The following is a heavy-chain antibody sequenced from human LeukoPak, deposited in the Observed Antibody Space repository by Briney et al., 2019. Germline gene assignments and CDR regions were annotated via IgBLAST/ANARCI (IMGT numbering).Heavy chain of an antibody. V-gene: IGHV6-1*01. CDR1: GDIVSTNTAA. J-gene: IGHJ6*03. CDR3: ARDSSPPGYYYHMDV. CDR2: THYKAKWYN. D-gene: IGHD6-13*01. Sequence: SQTLSLTCAISGDIVSTNTAAWNWIRQSPSRGLEWLTRTHYKAKWYNDYAVSVKSRITIIPDTSKNQFSLQLKSVTPEDTAVYDCARDSSPPGYYYHMDVWGRGTTVTVSS.